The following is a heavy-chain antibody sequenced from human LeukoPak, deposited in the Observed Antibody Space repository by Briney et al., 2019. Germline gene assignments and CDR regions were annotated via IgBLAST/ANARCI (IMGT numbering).Heavy chain of an antibody. J-gene: IGHJ6*02. CDR2: IYYSGST. CDR1: GGSVSSGRYY. V-gene: IGHV4-61*01. D-gene: IGHD1-26*01. CDR3: ASLGGSYYYYYGMDV. Sequence: SETLSLTCTVSGGSVSSGRYYWSWIRQPPGKGLEWIGYIYYSGSTNYNPSLKSRVTISVDTSKNQFSLKLSSVTAADTAVYYCASLGGSYYYYYGMDVWGQGTTVTVSS.